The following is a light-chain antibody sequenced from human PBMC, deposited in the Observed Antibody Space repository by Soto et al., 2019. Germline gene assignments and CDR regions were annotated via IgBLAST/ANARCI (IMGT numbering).Light chain of an antibody. CDR1: FSDVGDCNY. Sequence: QSALTQPPSASGSPGQSVTISCTGTFSDVGDCNYVSWYQQHPGKAPKLMISEVNKRPSGVSNRFSGSKSGSTASLTISGLQAEDEADYHCTSYTRDTALVFGTGTKVTVL. CDR2: EVN. J-gene: IGLJ1*01. CDR3: TSYTRDTALV. V-gene: IGLV2-14*01.